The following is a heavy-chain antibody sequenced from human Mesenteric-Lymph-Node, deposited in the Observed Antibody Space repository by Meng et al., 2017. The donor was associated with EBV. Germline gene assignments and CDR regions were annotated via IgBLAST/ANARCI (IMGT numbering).Heavy chain of an antibody. Sequence: QVQVVQSGPEVKELAASVNVSCKASGYTFTNYGISWARQVPGQGLEWVGWITPYNGNTYYGQNVQGRVTMTTDTSTSTAYMELRSLRFDDTAVYYCATDNWFDPWGQGTLVTVSS. J-gene: IGHJ5*02. CDR3: ATDNWFDP. CDR1: GYTFTNYG. V-gene: IGHV1-18*01. CDR2: ITPYNGNT.